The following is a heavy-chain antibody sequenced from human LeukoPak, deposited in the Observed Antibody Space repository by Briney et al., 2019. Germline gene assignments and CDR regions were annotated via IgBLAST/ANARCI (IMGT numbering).Heavy chain of an antibody. V-gene: IGHV3-30*18. D-gene: IGHD3-9*01. CDR1: GFTFSSYG. CDR3: AKDLFDFDWLAIDY. CDR2: ISHDGSNK. J-gene: IGHJ4*02. Sequence: GGSLRLSCAASGFTFSSYGMHWVRQAPGKGLEWVAVISHDGSNKYYADSVKGRFTISRDNSKNTLYLQMNSLRAEDTAVYYCAKDLFDFDWLAIDYWGQGTLVTVSS.